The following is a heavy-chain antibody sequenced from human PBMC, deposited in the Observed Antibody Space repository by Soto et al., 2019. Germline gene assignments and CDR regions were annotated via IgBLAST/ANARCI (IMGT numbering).Heavy chain of an antibody. J-gene: IGHJ4*01. CDR3: ARDYADIAVAGIPLLAH. CDR1: GFTFTKYA. CDR2: VNAGSGNT. Sequence: QVQLVQSGAEVKKPGASVNISCKASGFTFTKYALHWVRQAPGQRPEWMGWVNAGSGNTRYLQRFQGRITITRDTSASTVYLDLSSLTSEDTAVYFCARDYADIAVAGIPLLAHRGQGTLVTVSS. V-gene: IGHV1-3*01. D-gene: IGHD6-19*01.